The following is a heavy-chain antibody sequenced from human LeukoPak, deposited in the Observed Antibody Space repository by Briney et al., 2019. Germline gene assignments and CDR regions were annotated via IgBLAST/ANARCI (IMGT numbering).Heavy chain of an antibody. Sequence: ASVKVSCKASGYTFTGYYMHWVRQAPGQGLEWMGWINPNSGGTNYAQKFQGRVTMTRDTSISTAYMELSRLRSDDTGVYYCEVSDSYYFDYWGQGTLVTVVS. J-gene: IGHJ4*02. CDR3: EVSDSYYFDY. CDR2: INPNSGGT. CDR1: GYTFTGYY. D-gene: IGHD2-21*02. V-gene: IGHV1-2*02.